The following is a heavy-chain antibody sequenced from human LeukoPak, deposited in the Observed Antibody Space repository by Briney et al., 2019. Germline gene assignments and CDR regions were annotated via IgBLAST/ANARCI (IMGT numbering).Heavy chain of an antibody. CDR1: GFTFSDAW. Sequence: GGSLRLSCAASGFTFSDAWMTWVRQAPGKGLEWVGRIKSKTDGGTTDYAAPVKGRFTISRDDSENTLYLQMNSLKTEDTAVYYCTTFDGYYYGSGGGYFDYWGQGTLVTVSS. CDR2: IKSKTDGGTT. D-gene: IGHD3-10*01. CDR3: TTFDGYYYGSGGGYFDY. J-gene: IGHJ4*02. V-gene: IGHV3-15*01.